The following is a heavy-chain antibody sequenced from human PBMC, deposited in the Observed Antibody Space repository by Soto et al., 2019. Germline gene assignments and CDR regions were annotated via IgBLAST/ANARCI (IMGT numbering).Heavy chain of an antibody. V-gene: IGHV4-34*01. CDR2: INHSGST. J-gene: IGHJ4*02. CDR3: ARAYSSGWYGY. CDR1: GGSFSGYY. Sequence: SETLSLTCAVYGGSFSGYYWSWIRQPPGKGLEWIGEINHSGSTNYNPSLKSRVTISVDTSKNQFSLKLSSVTAADTAVYYCARAYSSGWYGYWGQGTLVTVS. D-gene: IGHD6-19*01.